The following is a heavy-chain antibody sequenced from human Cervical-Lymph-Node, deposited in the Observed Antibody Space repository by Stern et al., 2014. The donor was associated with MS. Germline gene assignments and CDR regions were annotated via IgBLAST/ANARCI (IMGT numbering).Heavy chain of an antibody. J-gene: IGHJ6*02. CDR2: SNSNCGST. V-gene: IGHV3-20*01. Sequence: EVQLVESGGGVVRPGRSLRLSCAASGFNFEDYGMSWVRQAPGKGLELVGASNSNCGSTVYAGSVQGRFTISRDNAKNSLYLQMNSLRAEDTALYHCARAFCTGGVCYSFPFYGMDVWGQGTTVTVSS. D-gene: IGHD2-8*02. CDR1: GFNFEDYG. CDR3: ARAFCTGGVCYSFPFYGMDV.